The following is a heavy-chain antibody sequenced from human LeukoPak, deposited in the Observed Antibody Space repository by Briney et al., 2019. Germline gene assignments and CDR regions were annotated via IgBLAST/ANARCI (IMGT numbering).Heavy chain of an antibody. D-gene: IGHD3-3*01. CDR1: GFTFSSYS. Sequence: QPGESLRLSCAASGFTFSSYSMNWVRQAPGKGLEWVSYISSSSSTIYYADSVKGRFTISRDNAKNSLYLQMNSLRVEDTAVYYCARDGGQYYDFWSGYPRNDAFDIWGQGTMVTVSS. CDR2: ISSSSSTI. CDR3: ARDGGQYYDFWSGYPRNDAFDI. V-gene: IGHV3-48*01. J-gene: IGHJ3*02.